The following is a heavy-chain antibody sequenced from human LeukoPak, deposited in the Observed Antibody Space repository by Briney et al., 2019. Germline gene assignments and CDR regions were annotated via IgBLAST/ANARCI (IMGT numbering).Heavy chain of an antibody. CDR2: IFSGGTT. CDR3: GYFDPPTGY. J-gene: IGHJ1*01. Sequence: GGSLRLSCAASGFTVSSNYMSWVRQAPGMGLEWVPVIFSGGTTYYADSVKGRFTISRDNSKNTLYLQVNSQRAEDTAVYYCGYFDPPTGYWGQGTLVTVSS. V-gene: IGHV3-66*01. D-gene: IGHD3-9*01. CDR1: GFTVSSNY.